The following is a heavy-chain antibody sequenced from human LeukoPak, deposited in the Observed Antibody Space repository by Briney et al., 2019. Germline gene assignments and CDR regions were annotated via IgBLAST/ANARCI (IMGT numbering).Heavy chain of an antibody. J-gene: IGHJ4*02. Sequence: GGSLRLSCAASGFTFSSYGMSWVRQAPGKWLEWVSAISGSGGSTYYADSVKGRFTISRDNSKNTLYLQMNSLRAEDTAVYYCAKAQWSSSFEGVYYFDYWGQGTLVTVSS. CDR2: ISGSGGST. D-gene: IGHD6-13*01. V-gene: IGHV3-23*01. CDR3: AKAQWSSSFEGVYYFDY. CDR1: GFTFSSYG.